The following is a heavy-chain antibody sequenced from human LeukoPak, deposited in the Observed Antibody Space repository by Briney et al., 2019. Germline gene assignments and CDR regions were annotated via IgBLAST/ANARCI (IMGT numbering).Heavy chain of an antibody. CDR3: ARERIMVRGVNNWFDP. D-gene: IGHD3-10*01. CDR1: GFTFRNYW. J-gene: IGHJ5*02. V-gene: IGHV4-39*07. Sequence: PGGSLRLSCAASGFTFRNYWMSWVRQPPGKGLEWIGSIYYSGSTYYNPSLKSRVTISVDTSKNQFSLKLSSVTAADTAVYYCARERIMVRGVNNWFDPWGQGTLVTVSS. CDR2: IYYSGST.